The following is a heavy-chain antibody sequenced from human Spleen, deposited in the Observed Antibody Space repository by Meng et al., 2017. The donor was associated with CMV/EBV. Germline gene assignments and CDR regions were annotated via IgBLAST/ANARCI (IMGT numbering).Heavy chain of an antibody. CDR3: ARGLSGSYPIYYFDY. CDR1: GYSISSGYY. J-gene: IGHJ4*02. Sequence: SETLSLTCTVPGYSISSGYYWGWIRQPPGKGLEWIGSIYHSGSTYYNPSLKSRVTISVDTSKNQFSLKLSSVTAADTAVYYCARGLSGSYPIYYFDYWGQGTLVTVSS. V-gene: IGHV4-38-2*02. D-gene: IGHD1-26*01. CDR2: IYHSGST.